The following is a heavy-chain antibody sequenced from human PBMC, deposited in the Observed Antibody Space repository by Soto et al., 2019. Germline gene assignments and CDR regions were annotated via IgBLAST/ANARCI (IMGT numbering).Heavy chain of an antibody. D-gene: IGHD6-19*01. J-gene: IGHJ4*02. V-gene: IGHV4-34*01. CDR3: ARDLNAPRVGKQWLGGFDY. CDR1: GGSFSGYY. Sequence: QVQLQQWGAGLLKPSETLSLTCAVYGGSFSGYYWSWIRQPPGKGLEWIGEINHSGSTNYNPSLKSRVTISVDTSKNQFSLKLSSVTAADTAVYYCARDLNAPRVGKQWLGGFDYWGQGTLVTVSS. CDR2: INHSGST.